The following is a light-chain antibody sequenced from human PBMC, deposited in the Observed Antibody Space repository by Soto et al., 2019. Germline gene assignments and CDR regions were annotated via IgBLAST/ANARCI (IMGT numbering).Light chain of an antibody. V-gene: IGLV2-14*01. CDR1: SSDVGGYNY. CDR3: GSYTSSSPWYV. J-gene: IGLJ1*01. CDR2: DVS. Sequence: QSALTQPASVSGSPGQSITISCTGTSSDVGGYNYVSWYQQHPGKVPKLMIYDVSNRPSGVSNRFSGSKSGNTASLTISGLQAEDEADYYCGSYTSSSPWYVFGTGTKLTVL.